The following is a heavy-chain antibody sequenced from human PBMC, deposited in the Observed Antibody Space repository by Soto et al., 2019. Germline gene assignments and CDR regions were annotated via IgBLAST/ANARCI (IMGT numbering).Heavy chain of an antibody. D-gene: IGHD3-22*01. CDR2: IYYSGST. J-gene: IGHJ6*02. CDR3: ARYYYHSSGYDAENV. V-gene: IGHV4-59*01. CDR1: GGSISSYY. Sequence: SETLSLTCTVSGGSISSYYWSWIRQPPGKGLEGIGYIYYSGSTTYNPSRKNRVTISGDTSKHQFSVKLSSVTAADTAVYYWARYYYHSSGYDAENVWGQGTTVNVSS.